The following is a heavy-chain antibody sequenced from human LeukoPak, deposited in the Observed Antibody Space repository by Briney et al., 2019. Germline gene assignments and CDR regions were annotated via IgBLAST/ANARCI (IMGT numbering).Heavy chain of an antibody. CDR2: ISGLSNYI. D-gene: IGHD2-21*02. V-gene: IGHV3-21*01. Sequence: GGSLRLSCAASGFTFSHYSMNWVRQAPGKGLEWVSSISGLSNYIYYADSVKGRFTISRDNAKNSLFLQMNSLRDEDTSVYYCARAVTVVTRGGLVFDYWGQGTLVTVSS. J-gene: IGHJ4*02. CDR3: ARAVTVVTRGGLVFDY. CDR1: GFTFSHYS.